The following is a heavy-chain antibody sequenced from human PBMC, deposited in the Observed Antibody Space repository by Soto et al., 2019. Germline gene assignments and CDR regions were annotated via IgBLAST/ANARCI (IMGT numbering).Heavy chain of an antibody. J-gene: IGHJ3*02. Sequence: QVQLQESGPGLVKPSETLSLTCTVSGGSISSYYWSWIRQPPGKGLEWIGYIYYSGSTNYNPSPKRRVTISVDTSKNQFSLKLSSVTAADTAVYYCASENYYDSSTDAFDIWGQGTMVTVSS. V-gene: IGHV4-59*01. CDR2: IYYSGST. CDR1: GGSISSYY. D-gene: IGHD3-22*01. CDR3: ASENYYDSSTDAFDI.